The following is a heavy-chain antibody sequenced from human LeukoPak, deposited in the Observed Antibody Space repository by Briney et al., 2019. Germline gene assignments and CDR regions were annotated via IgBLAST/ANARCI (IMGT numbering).Heavy chain of an antibody. Sequence: KPGESLRLSCAASGVTFSSYSMNWVRKAPGKGLEWVSSISSSSSYINYADSVKGRFTISRDNAKNSLYLQMNSLRAEDTAVYYCARAVQFDYWGQGTLATVSS. CDR3: ARAVQFDY. J-gene: IGHJ4*02. CDR1: GVTFSSYS. V-gene: IGHV3-21*01. D-gene: IGHD3-10*01. CDR2: ISSSSSYI.